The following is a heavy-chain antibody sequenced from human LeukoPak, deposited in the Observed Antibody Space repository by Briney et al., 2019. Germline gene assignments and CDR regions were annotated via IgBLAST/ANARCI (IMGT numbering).Heavy chain of an antibody. CDR2: IYYSGST. V-gene: IGHV4-39*01. CDR1: GGSISSSSYY. D-gene: IGHD2-15*01. CDR3: ARDSPNSRYSSPFDY. J-gene: IGHJ4*02. Sequence: SETLSLTCTVSGGSISSSSYYWGWIRQPPGKGLEWIGSIYYSGSTYYNPSLKSRVTISVDTSKNQFSLKLSSVTAADTAVYYCARDSPNSRYSSPFDYWGQGTLVTVSS.